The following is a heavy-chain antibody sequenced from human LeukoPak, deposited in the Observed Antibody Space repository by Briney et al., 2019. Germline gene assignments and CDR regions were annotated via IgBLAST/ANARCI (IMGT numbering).Heavy chain of an antibody. CDR2: INMDGSST. Sequence: RGSLRLSCAASGFAFSTYRMHWVRQAPGKGLTWVSRINMDGSSTSNADSVKGRFTISRDNAKNTLYLQMNSLRAEDTAVYYCARVRDSYGSGSYYHFDYWGQGTLVTVSS. V-gene: IGHV3-74*01. J-gene: IGHJ4*02. D-gene: IGHD3-10*01. CDR1: GFAFSTYR. CDR3: ARVRDSYGSGSYYHFDY.